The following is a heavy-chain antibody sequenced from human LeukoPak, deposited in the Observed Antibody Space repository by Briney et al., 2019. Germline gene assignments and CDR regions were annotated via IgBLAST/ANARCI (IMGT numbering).Heavy chain of an antibody. CDR3: ARGQSTYYYDSSGYYFGAPHYYYYYMDV. Sequence: SETLSLTCAVYGGSFSGYYWSWIRQPPGKGLEWIGEINHSGSTNYNPSLKSRVTISVDTSKNQFSLKLSSVTAADTAVYYCARGQSTYYYDSSGYYFGAPHYYYYYMDVWGKGTTVTVSS. J-gene: IGHJ6*03. CDR2: INHSGST. V-gene: IGHV4-34*01. CDR1: GGSFSGYY. D-gene: IGHD3-22*01.